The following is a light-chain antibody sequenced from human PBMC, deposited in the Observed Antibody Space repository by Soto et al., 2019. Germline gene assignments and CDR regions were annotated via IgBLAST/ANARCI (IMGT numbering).Light chain of an antibody. Sequence: DIPMTQSPSTLSASVGDRLTMTCRASQSISTSLAWYQQKPGKAPKLVIFDASTLANGVPSRFSGSGSGTEFFLTITTLQPDDFATYYCQEYDTFRFTFGRGTQLEIK. CDR2: DAS. CDR3: QEYDTFRFT. J-gene: IGKJ2*01. CDR1: QSISTS. V-gene: IGKV1-5*01.